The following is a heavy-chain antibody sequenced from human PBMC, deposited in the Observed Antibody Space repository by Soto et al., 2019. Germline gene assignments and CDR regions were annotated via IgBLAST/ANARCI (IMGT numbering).Heavy chain of an antibody. CDR2: IIPIFGTA. CDR1: GGTFSSYA. V-gene: IGHV1-69*06. D-gene: IGHD1-26*01. J-gene: IGHJ3*02. CDR3: ARGSGMGAPDGSFDI. Sequence: ASVKVSCKASGGTFSSYAISWVRQAPGQGLEWMGGIIPIFGTANYAQKFQGRVTITADKSTSTAYMELSSLRSEDTAVYYCARGSGMGAPDGSFDIWGQGTMVTVSS.